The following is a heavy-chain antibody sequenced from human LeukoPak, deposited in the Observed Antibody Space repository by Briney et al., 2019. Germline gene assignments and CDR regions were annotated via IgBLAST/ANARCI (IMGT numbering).Heavy chain of an antibody. CDR1: GGSISSYY. J-gene: IGHJ5*02. V-gene: IGHV4-4*07. D-gene: IGHD2-2*01. Sequence: SQTLSLTCTVSGGSISSYYWSWIRQPAGKGLEWIGRIYTSGSTNYNPSLKSRVTMSVDTSKNQFSLKLSSVTAADTAVYYCARDCSSTSCPGLGPWGQGTLVTVSS. CDR2: IYTSGST. CDR3: ARDCSSTSCPGLGP.